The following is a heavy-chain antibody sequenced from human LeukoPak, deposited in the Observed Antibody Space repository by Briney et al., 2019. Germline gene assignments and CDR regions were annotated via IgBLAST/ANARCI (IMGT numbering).Heavy chain of an antibody. V-gene: IGHV3-48*03. Sequence: GGSLRLSCVASGFILSTSEMNWVRQAPGKGLEWVSFIASDGTIYYADSVKGRFTISRDNAKNSLYLQMNSLRAEDTAVYYCARVRGGELDYWGQGTLVTVSS. CDR2: IASDGTI. CDR3: ARVRGGELDY. J-gene: IGHJ4*02. D-gene: IGHD2-21*01. CDR1: GFILSTSE.